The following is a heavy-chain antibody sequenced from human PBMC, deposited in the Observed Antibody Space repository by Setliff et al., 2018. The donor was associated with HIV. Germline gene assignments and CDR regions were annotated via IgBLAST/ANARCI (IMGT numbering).Heavy chain of an antibody. CDR3: ARRGRDGVLIVFATGFDP. Sequence: SETLSLTCAVYGASFSAYYWSWIRQPPGKGLEWIGDIFYTGNTYYNPSLKSRVAISVDTSENQFSLKLNSVTAADTAVYYCARRGRDGVLIVFATGFDPWGQGTLVTVSS. J-gene: IGHJ5*02. D-gene: IGHD2-8*01. CDR2: IFYTGNT. CDR1: GASFSAYY. V-gene: IGHV4-34*12.